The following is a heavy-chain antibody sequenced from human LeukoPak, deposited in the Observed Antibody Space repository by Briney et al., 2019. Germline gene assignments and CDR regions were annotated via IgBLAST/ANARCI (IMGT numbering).Heavy chain of an antibody. D-gene: IGHD1-1*01. CDR2: ISGGGGST. CDR3: ARAGSGQDFDS. V-gene: IGHV3-23*01. CDR1: GFTFGSYA. Sequence: PGGSLRLSCAASGFTFGSYAMSWVRQAPGKGLEWVSSISGGGGSTYYADSVKGRFTISRDNSKNTLYLQMNSLRAEDTAVYYCARAGSGQDFDSWGQGTLVTVFS. J-gene: IGHJ4*02.